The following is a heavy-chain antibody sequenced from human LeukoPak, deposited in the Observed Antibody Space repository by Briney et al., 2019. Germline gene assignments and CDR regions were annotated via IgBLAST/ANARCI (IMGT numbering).Heavy chain of an antibody. CDR1: GLTFSSYG. D-gene: IGHD3-22*01. V-gene: IGHV3-30*03. CDR2: ISYDGSNK. CDR3: AIADYYDSSQDLDY. J-gene: IGHJ4*02. Sequence: GGSLRLSCAASGLTFSSYGMHWVRQAPGKGLEWMAVISYDGSNKYYTDSVKGRFTISRDNSKNMLYLQMNSLRAEDTAVYYCAIADYYDSSQDLDYWGQGALVTVAS.